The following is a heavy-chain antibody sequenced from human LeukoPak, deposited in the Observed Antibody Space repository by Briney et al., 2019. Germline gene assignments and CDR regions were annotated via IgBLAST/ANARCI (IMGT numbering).Heavy chain of an antibody. CDR1: GYTFTSYY. Sequence: WASVKVSCKASGYTFTSYYMHWVRQAPGQGLEWMGIINPSGGSTSYAQKLQGRVTMTRDTSTSTVYMELSSLRSEDTAVYYCARDSAADTALDYWGQGTLVTVSS. CDR3: ARDSAADTALDY. V-gene: IGHV1-46*01. CDR2: INPSGGST. J-gene: IGHJ4*02. D-gene: IGHD5-18*01.